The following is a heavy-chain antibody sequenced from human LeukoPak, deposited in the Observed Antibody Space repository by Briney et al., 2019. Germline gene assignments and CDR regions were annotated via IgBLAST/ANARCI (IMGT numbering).Heavy chain of an antibody. Sequence: GGSLRLSCAASGFTFSTYAMHWVRQAPGKGLEYVSTISSSGGTTYCANSVKGRFTISRDNSKNTLYLQMGSLRPEDMAVYYCAREVYSGGSDVWGQGTTVSVSS. V-gene: IGHV3-64*01. CDR3: AREVYSGGSDV. J-gene: IGHJ6*02. CDR1: GFTFSTYA. D-gene: IGHD1-26*01. CDR2: ISSSGGTT.